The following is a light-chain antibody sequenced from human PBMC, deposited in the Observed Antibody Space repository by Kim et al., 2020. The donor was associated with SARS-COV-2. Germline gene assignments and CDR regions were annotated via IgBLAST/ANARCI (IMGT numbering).Light chain of an antibody. CDR3: LQHNTYPYT. J-gene: IGKJ2*01. CDR2: GAS. Sequence: ASVGARVTITWLASEGLANALAWFQQKPAKVPKRLISGASTLHSGVPPRFSGSGSGTEFTLTIASLQPEDFATYYCLQHNTYPYTFGQGTKLEIK. V-gene: IGKV1-17*03. CDR1: EGLANA.